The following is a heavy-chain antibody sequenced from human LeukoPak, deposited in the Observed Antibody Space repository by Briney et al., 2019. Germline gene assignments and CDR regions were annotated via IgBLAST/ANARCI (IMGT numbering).Heavy chain of an antibody. V-gene: IGHV4-34*01. CDR1: GGSFSGYY. CDR2: INHSGST. J-gene: IGHJ4*02. CDR3: ARGIRFFDY. D-gene: IGHD3-3*01. Sequence: SETLSLTCAVYGGSFSGYYWSWIRQPPGKGLEWIGEINHSGSTNYNPSLKSRVTISVDTSKNQFSLKLSSVTAADTAVYYCARGIRFFDYGGQGTLVTVSS.